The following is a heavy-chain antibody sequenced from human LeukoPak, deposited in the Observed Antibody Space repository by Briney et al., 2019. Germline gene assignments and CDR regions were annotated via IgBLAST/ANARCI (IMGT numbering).Heavy chain of an antibody. J-gene: IGHJ4*02. Sequence: SVKVSCKASGGTFSSYAISWVRQAPGQGLEWMGGIIPIFGTANYAQKFQGRVTITADKSTSTAYMELSSLRAEDTAVYYCAKEDGSGSYNYFDYWGQGTLVTVSS. CDR2: IIPIFGTA. CDR3: AKEDGSGSYNYFDY. D-gene: IGHD3-10*01. V-gene: IGHV1-69*06. CDR1: GGTFSSYA.